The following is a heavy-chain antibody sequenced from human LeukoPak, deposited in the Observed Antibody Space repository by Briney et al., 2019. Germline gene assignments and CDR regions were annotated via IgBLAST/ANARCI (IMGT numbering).Heavy chain of an antibody. D-gene: IGHD3-10*01. V-gene: IGHV3-15*01. CDR2: IKSKTDGGTT. Sequence: GGTLRLSCAASGFTFSIYGMSGLRQAPGRGLEWVGRIKSKTDGGTTDSPAPVNGRFTISRDDSKNTLYLQIMSLKTEDAAVYYCTTALTGRYYFDYWGQGTLVTVSS. CDR3: TTALTGRYYFDY. CDR1: GFTFSIYG. J-gene: IGHJ4*02.